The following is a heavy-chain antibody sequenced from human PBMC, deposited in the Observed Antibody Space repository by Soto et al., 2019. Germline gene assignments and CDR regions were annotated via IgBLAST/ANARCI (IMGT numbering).Heavy chain of an antibody. CDR2: IVVGSGNT. J-gene: IGHJ4*02. CDR1: GFTFTSSS. Sequence: SVKVSCKASGFTFTSSSVQWVRHARGQRLEWIGWIVVGSGNTNYAQKFQERVTITRDMSASTAYMELSSLRSEDTAVYYCAAETSGYYYFDYWGQGTRVTVSS. CDR3: AAETSGYYYFDY. V-gene: IGHV1-58*01. D-gene: IGHD3-22*01.